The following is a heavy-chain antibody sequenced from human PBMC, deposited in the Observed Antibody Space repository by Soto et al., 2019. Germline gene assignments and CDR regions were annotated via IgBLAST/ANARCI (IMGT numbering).Heavy chain of an antibody. CDR1: GDTFRSYG. CDR2: INGGNGNT. CDR3: ARATLRYYAMDV. Sequence: QVHLVQSGAEVREPGASVKVSCKASGDTFRSYGMHWVRQAPGQSLEWMGWINGGNGNTRYSEQFQGRVTITRDTSASAAYMELRSLRPEDTAVFDCARATLRYYAMDVWGQGTTVTGSS. V-gene: IGHV1-3*01. J-gene: IGHJ6*02.